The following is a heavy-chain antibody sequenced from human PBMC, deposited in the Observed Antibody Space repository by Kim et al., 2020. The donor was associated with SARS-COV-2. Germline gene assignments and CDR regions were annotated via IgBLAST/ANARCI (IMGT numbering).Heavy chain of an antibody. D-gene: IGHD6-19*01. V-gene: IGHV4-34*01. CDR1: GGSFSGYY. CDR3: ALSSGWEGLFDY. CDR2: INHSGST. Sequence: SETLSLTCAVYGGSFSGYYWSWIRQPPGKGLEWIGEINHSGSTNYNPSLKSRVTISVDTSKNQFSLKLSSVTAADTAVYYCALSSGWEGLFDYWGQGTLVTVSS. J-gene: IGHJ4*02.